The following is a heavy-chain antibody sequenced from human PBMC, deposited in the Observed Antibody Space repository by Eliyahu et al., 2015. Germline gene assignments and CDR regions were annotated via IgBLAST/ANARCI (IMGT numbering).Heavy chain of an antibody. V-gene: IGHV1-69*01. CDR3: ARGYSSGWHYYYYGMDV. J-gene: IGHJ6*02. Sequence: QVQLVQSGAEVKKPGSSVKVSCKASGGTFSSYXLSWVRQAPGQGLEWMGGIIPIFGTANYAQKFQGRVTITADESTSTAYMELSSLRSEDTAVYYCARGYSSGWHYYYYGMDVWGQGTTVTVSS. D-gene: IGHD6-19*01. CDR2: IIPIFGTA. CDR1: GGTFSSYX.